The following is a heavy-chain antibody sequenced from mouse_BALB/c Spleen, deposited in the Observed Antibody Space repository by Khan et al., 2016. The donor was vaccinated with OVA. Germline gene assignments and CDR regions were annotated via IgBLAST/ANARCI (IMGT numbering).Heavy chain of an antibody. CDR3: ARSVTITTVVATDFDY. D-gene: IGHD1-1*01. Sequence: EVQLQESGPGPVNPSQSLSLTCTVTGYSITSDYAWNWLRQFPGNKLEWMGYISYSGRTSYNPSLKSRISITRDTSKNQVFLQLNSVTTEDTATYFCARSVTITTVVATDFDYWGQGTTLTVSS. CDR2: ISYSGRT. V-gene: IGHV3-2*02. J-gene: IGHJ2*01. CDR1: GYSITSDYA.